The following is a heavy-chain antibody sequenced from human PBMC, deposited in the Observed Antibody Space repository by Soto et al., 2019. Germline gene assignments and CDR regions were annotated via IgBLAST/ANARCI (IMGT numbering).Heavy chain of an antibody. CDR3: AGGRNYWDGTYYYGMDV. CDR1: GFTFSSYA. CDR2: ISGSGGSK. Sequence: GGSLRLSCAASGFTFSSYAMSWVRQAPGKGLEWVSAISGSGGSKYYADSVKGRFTISRDNSKNTLYLQMNSLRAEDTAVYYCAGGRNYWDGTYYYGMDVWGQGTTVTVSS. V-gene: IGHV3-23*01. D-gene: IGHD4-4*01. J-gene: IGHJ6*02.